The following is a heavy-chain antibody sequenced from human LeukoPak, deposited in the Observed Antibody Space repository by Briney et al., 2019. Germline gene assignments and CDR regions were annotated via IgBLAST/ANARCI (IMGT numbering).Heavy chain of an antibody. J-gene: IGHJ6*02. CDR1: GYTFTSYG. CDR2: ISAYNGNT. V-gene: IGHV1-18*01. Sequence: ASVKVSFKASGYTFTSYGISWVRQAPGQGLEWMGWISAYNGNTNYAQKLQGRVTMTEDTSTDTAYMELSSLRSEDTAVYYCATAVGSFMDVWGQGTTVTVSS. CDR3: ATAVGSFMDV. D-gene: IGHD2-15*01.